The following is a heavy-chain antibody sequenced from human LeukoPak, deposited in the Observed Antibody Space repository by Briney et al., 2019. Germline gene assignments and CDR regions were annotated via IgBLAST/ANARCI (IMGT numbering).Heavy chain of an antibody. V-gene: IGHV3-74*01. CDR2: INSDGSSI. CDR3: ARESSVGAHKAFDY. D-gene: IGHD1-26*01. J-gene: IGHJ4*02. CDR1: GFTFSNYW. Sequence: GGSLRLSCAASGFTFSNYWMHWVRQAPGKGLVWVSRINSDGSSISHADSVKGRFTISRDNAKNTLYLQMNSLRAEDTAVYYCARESSVGAHKAFDYWGQGTLVTVSS.